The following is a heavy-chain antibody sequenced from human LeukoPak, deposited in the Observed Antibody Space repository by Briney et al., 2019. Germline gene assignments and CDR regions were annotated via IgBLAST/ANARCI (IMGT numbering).Heavy chain of an antibody. D-gene: IGHD3-22*01. CDR2: ISGSGGST. J-gene: IGHJ4*02. CDR3: ASSPRYYDSSGYFTKPFDY. CDR1: GFTFDDYG. Sequence: GGSLRLSCAASGFTFDDYGMSWVRQAPGKGLEWVSAISGSGGSTYYADSVKGRFTISRDNSKNTLYLQMNSLRAEDTAVYYCASSPRYYDSSGYFTKPFDYWGQGTLVTVSS. V-gene: IGHV3-23*01.